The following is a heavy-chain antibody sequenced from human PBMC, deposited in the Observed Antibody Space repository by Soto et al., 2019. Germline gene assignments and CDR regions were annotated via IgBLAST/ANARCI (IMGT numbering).Heavy chain of an antibody. V-gene: IGHV3-23*01. J-gene: IGHJ4*02. CDR3: AKDLGMIVVVITQFDY. CDR1: GFTFSSYA. Sequence: GGSLRLSCAASGFTFSSYAMSWVRQAPGKGLEWVSAISGSGGSTYYADSVKGRFTISRDNSKNTLYLQMNSLRAEDTAVYYCAKDLGMIVVVITQFDYWGQGALVTVSS. D-gene: IGHD3-22*01. CDR2: ISGSGGST.